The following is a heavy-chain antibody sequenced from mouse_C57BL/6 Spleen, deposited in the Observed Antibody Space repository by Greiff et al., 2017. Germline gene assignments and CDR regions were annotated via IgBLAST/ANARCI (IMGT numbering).Heavy chain of an antibody. Sequence: QVQLQQPGAELMMPGASVKLSCKASGYTFTSSWMHWVKQRHGQGLEGIGEIDPSDSYTNYNQKFKGKSTLTVDKSSSTAYMQLSSLTSEDSAVYYCARWDGGSYYYAMDYWGQGTSVTVSS. CDR1: GYTFTSSW. CDR2: IDPSDSYT. V-gene: IGHV1-69*01. CDR3: ARWDGGSYYYAMDY. J-gene: IGHJ4*01. D-gene: IGHD1-1*02.